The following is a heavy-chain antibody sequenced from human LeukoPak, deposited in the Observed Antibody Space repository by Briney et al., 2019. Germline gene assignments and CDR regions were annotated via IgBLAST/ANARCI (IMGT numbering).Heavy chain of an antibody. CDR1: GFTFSNAW. J-gene: IGHJ4*02. CDR2: IKSKTDGGTT. CDR3: TTDLFMEYQLLPPGEWVDY. V-gene: IGHV3-15*01. D-gene: IGHD2-2*01. Sequence: GGSLRLSCAASGFTFSNAWMSWVRQAPGKGLEWVGRIKSKTDGGTTDYAAPVKGRFTISRDDSKNTLYLQMNSLKTEDTAVYYCTTDLFMEYQLLPPGEWVDYWGQGTLVTVSS.